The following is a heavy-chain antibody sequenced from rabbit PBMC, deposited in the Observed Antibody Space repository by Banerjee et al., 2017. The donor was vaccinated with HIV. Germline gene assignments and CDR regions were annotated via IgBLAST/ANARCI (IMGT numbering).Heavy chain of an antibody. J-gene: IGHJ4*01. Sequence: QSLEESGGGLVQPEGSLTLTCTASGFDFSSNAMCWVRQAPGKGLELIATIYASAGFTGYASWAKGRFTLSRTSSTTVALQMTSLTAADTATYLCARDLAGVIGWNFNLWGPGTLVTVS. CDR3: ARDLAGVIGWNFNL. CDR1: GFDFSSNA. D-gene: IGHD4-1*01. CDR2: IYASAGFT. V-gene: IGHV1S40*01.